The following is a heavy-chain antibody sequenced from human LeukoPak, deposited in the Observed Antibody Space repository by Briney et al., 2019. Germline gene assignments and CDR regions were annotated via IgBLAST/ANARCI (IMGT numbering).Heavy chain of an antibody. CDR1: GGSISSHY. J-gene: IGHJ4*02. CDR2: IYYSGST. Sequence: SETLSLTCTVSGGSISSHYWSWIRQPPGKGLEWIGYIYYSGSTNYNPSLKSRVTISVDTSKNQFSLKLSSVTAADTAVYYCARQSGYETQFDYWGQGTLVTVSS. D-gene: IGHD5-12*01. V-gene: IGHV4-59*08. CDR3: ARQSGYETQFDY.